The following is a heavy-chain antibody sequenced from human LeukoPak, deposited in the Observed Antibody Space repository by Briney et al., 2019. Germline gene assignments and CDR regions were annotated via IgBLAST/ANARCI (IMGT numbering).Heavy chain of an antibody. CDR3: AKDKEGAVGATEFDY. CDR1: GFTFSSYA. J-gene: IGHJ4*02. D-gene: IGHD1-26*01. CDR2: ISGSGGST. V-gene: IGHV3-23*01. Sequence: GGSLRLSCAASGFTFSSYAMSWVRQAPGKGLEWVSAISGSGGSTYYADSVKGRFTISRDNSKNTLYLQMNSLRAEDTAVYYCAKDKEGAVGATEFDYWGPGTLVTVSS.